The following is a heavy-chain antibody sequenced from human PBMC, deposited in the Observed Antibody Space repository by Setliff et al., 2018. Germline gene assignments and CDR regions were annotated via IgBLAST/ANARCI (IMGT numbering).Heavy chain of an antibody. Sequence: SVKVSCKASGYTFTYRYLHWVRQAPGQALEWMGWITPFNDNTNYAQKFQDRVTITRDRSASTDYMELSSLRSEDTAMYYCASRSDVDRSKKTSDYSYGMEVWGHGTTVTVSS. CDR2: ITPFNDNT. CDR1: GYTFTYRY. D-gene: IGHD3-9*01. CDR3: ASRSDVDRSKKTSDYSYGMEV. J-gene: IGHJ6*02. V-gene: IGHV1-45*02.